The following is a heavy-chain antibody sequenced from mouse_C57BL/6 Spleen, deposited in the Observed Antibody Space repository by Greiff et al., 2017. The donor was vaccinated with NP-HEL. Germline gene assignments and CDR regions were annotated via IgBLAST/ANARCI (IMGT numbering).Heavy chain of an antibody. J-gene: IGHJ2*01. D-gene: IGHD2-4*01. Sequence: EVQVVESEGGLVQPGSSMKLSCTASGFTFSDYYMAWVRQVPEKGLEWVANINYDGSSTYYLDSLKSRFIISRDNAKNILYLQMSSLKSEDTATYYCARAEITTSSYFDYWGQGTTLTVSS. CDR1: GFTFSDYY. CDR2: INYDGSST. V-gene: IGHV5-16*01. CDR3: ARAEITTSSYFDY.